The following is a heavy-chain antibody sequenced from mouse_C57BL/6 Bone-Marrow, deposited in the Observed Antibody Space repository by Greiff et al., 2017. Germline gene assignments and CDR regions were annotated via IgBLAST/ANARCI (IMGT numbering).Heavy chain of an antibody. J-gene: IGHJ1*03. Sequence: QVQLQQSGPGLVQPSQSLSITCTVSGFSLTSYGVHWVRQSPGKGLEWLGVIWRGGSTDYNAAFMSRLSITKDNSKSQVFFKMNSLQADDTAIYYCAKIVITTVVATEYFDVWGTGTTVTVSS. D-gene: IGHD1-1*01. CDR2: IWRGGST. CDR3: AKIVITTVVATEYFDV. CDR1: GFSLTSYG. V-gene: IGHV2-5*01.